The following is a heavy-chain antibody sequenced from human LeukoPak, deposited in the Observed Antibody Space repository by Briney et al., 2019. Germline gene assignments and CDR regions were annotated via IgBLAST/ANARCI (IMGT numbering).Heavy chain of an antibody. V-gene: IGHV4-34*01. CDR1: GGSLSGYY. Sequence: SETLSLTCAVYGGSLSGYYWSWIRQPPGKGLEWIGEINHSGSTNYNPSLKSRVTISVDTSKNHFSLKLNSVTAADTAVYYCARGRRSISYCSDSSGYYVYWGQGTLVTVSS. CDR3: ARGRRSISYCSDSSGYYVY. J-gene: IGHJ4*02. CDR2: INHSGST. D-gene: IGHD3-22*01.